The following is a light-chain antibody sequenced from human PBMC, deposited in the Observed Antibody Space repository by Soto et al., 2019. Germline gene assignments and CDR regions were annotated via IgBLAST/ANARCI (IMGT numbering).Light chain of an antibody. Sequence: QSALTQPASVSGAPGQSITISCTGTSSDVGGYNYVSWYQQHPGKAPKLMIYDVSNRPSGVSNRFSGSKSGNTASLTISGLQAEDEADYYCNSYTSSSTRMVFGGGTKVTVL. V-gene: IGLV2-14*01. J-gene: IGLJ2*01. CDR1: SSDVGGYNY. CDR2: DVS. CDR3: NSYTSSSTRMV.